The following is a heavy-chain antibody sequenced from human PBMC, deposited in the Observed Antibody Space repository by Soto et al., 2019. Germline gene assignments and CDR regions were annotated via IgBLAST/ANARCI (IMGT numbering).Heavy chain of an antibody. CDR3: ARSHYDPFFSYYYYCMDV. CDR2: IYYSGST. J-gene: IGHJ6*03. V-gene: IGHV4-59*01. Sequence: PSETLSLTCTVSGGSISSYYWSWIRQPPGKGLEWIGYIYYSGSTNYNPSLKSRVTISVDTSKNQFSLKLSSVTAADTAVYYCARSHYDPFFSYYYYCMDVWGKGTTVTVSS. CDR1: GGSISSYY. D-gene: IGHD5-12*01.